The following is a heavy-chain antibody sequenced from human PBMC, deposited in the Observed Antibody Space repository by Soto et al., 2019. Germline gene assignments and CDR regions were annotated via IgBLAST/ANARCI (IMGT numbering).Heavy chain of an antibody. V-gene: IGHV3-9*01. J-gene: IGHJ4*02. CDR3: AKGRDYGDYAMAY. CDR1: GFTFDDYA. Sequence: EVQLVESGGGLVQPGRSLRLSCAASGFTFDDYAMHWVRQAPGKGLEWVSGISWNSGSIGYADSVKGRFTISRDNAKNSLYLQMNSLRAEDTALYYCAKGRDYGDYAMAYWGQGTLVTVSS. D-gene: IGHD4-17*01. CDR2: ISWNSGSI.